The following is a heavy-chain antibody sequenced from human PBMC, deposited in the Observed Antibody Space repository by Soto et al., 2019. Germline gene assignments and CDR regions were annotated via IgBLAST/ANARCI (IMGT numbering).Heavy chain of an antibody. J-gene: IGHJ6*02. CDR3: ARNGYTYGMDV. Sequence: PSETRSLTCTVSGGSTSSGGFYWSWIRQHPGKGLEWIGYIYYSGISYYNPSLKSRVSISLDTSRNQFSMTLNSVTAADTAVYYCARNGYTYGMDVWGQGATVTVSS. CDR2: IYYSGIS. CDR1: GGSTSSGGFY. D-gene: IGHD5-18*01. V-gene: IGHV4-31*03.